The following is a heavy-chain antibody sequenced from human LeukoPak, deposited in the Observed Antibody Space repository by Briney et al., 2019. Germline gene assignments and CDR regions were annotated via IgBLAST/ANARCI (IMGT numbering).Heavy chain of an antibody. V-gene: IGHV3-30*02. J-gene: IGHJ3*01. Sequence: LPGGSLRLSCAASGFTFSSYGMHWVRQAPGKGLEWVAFIRYDGSNKYYADSVKGRFTISRDNSKNTLYLQMNSLRAEDTAVYYCAKGLRYSGSPRAFDFWGQGTMVTVSS. D-gene: IGHD1-26*01. CDR2: IRYDGSNK. CDR3: AKGLRYSGSPRAFDF. CDR1: GFTFSSYG.